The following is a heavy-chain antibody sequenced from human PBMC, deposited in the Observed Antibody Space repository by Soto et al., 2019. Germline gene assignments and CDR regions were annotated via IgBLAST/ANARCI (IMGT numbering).Heavy chain of an antibody. CDR2: ISGSGGST. V-gene: IGHV3-23*01. CDR1: GFTFSSYA. D-gene: IGHD3-3*01. J-gene: IGHJ4*02. CDR3: AKPRGSTMYYDFWSGYYWFWDY. Sequence: PGGSLRLSCAASGFTFSSYAMSWVRQAPGKGLEWVSAISGSGGSTYYADSVKGRFTISRDNSKNTLYLQMNSLRAEDTAVYYCAKPRGSTMYYDFWSGYYWFWDYWGQGTLVTVSS.